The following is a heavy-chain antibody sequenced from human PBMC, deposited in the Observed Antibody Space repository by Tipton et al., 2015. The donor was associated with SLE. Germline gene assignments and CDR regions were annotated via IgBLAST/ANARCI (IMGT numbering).Heavy chain of an antibody. Sequence: SLRLSCAASGFTFDDYAMHWVRQAPGKGLEWVSGISWNSGSIGYADSVKGRFTISRDNAKNFLYLQMNSLRAEDTAVYYCARAPYYDFWSGYYPFDYWGQGTLVTVSS. V-gene: IGHV3-9*01. CDR2: ISWNSGSI. J-gene: IGHJ4*02. D-gene: IGHD3-3*01. CDR1: GFTFDDYA. CDR3: ARAPYYDFWSGYYPFDY.